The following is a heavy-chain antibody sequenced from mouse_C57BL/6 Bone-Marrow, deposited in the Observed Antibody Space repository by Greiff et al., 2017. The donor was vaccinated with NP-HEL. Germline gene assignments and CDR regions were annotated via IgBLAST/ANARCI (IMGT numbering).Heavy chain of an antibody. D-gene: IGHD2-14*01. V-gene: IGHV1-26*01. CDR2: INPNNGGT. J-gene: IGHJ4*01. Sequence: EVQLQQSGPELVKPGASVKISCKASGYTFTDYYMNWVKQSHGKSLEWIGDINPNNGGTSYNQKFKGKATLTVDKSSSTAYMELRNLTSTDSTVYYCATATYYAYDGAMSDWGQGTSVTVSS. CDR3: ATATYYAYDGAMSD. CDR1: GYTFTDYY.